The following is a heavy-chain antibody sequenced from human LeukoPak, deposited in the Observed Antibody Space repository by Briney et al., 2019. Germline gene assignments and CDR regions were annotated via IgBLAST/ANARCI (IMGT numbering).Heavy chain of an antibody. V-gene: IGHV5-51*01. J-gene: IGHJ3*02. D-gene: IGHD3-22*01. CDR3: ASMGYYYDSSGYTPHDAFDI. Sequence: GESLKISCRGSGYNFSAHWIGWVRQLPGKGLEWMGIIYPGDSDTRYSPSFQGQVTISADKSISTAYLQWSSLKASDTAMYYCASMGYYYDSSGYTPHDAFDIWGQGTMVTVSS. CDR1: GYNFSAHW. CDR2: IYPGDSDT.